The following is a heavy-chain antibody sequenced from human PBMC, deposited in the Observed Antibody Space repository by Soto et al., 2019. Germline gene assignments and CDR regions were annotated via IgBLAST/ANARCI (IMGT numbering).Heavy chain of an antibody. CDR1: GFTFDDYA. CDR2: ISWNSGSI. CDR3: AKDLGVFEPGYSSGWYSLRGAFDI. V-gene: IGHV3-9*01. J-gene: IGHJ3*02. D-gene: IGHD6-19*01. Sequence: EVQLVESGGGLVQPGRSLRLSCAASGFTFDDYAMHWVRQAPGKGLEWVSGISWNSGSIGYADSVKGRFTISRDNAKNSLDLQMNSLRAEDTALYYCAKDLGVFEPGYSSGWYSLRGAFDIWGQGTMVTVSS.